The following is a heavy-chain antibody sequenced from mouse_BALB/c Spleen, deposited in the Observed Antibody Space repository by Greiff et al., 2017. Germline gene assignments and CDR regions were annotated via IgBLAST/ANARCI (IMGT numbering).Heavy chain of an antibody. J-gene: IGHJ3*01. Sequence: EVMLVESGGGLVKPGGSLKLSCAASGFTFSDYYMYWVRQTPEKRLEWVATISDGGSYTYYPDSVKGRFTISRDNAKNNLYLQMSSLKSEDTAMYYCARDGYYDGGPWFAYWGQGTLVTVSA. CDR3: ARDGYYDGGPWFAY. V-gene: IGHV5-4*02. CDR1: GFTFSDYY. D-gene: IGHD1-1*01. CDR2: ISDGGSYT.